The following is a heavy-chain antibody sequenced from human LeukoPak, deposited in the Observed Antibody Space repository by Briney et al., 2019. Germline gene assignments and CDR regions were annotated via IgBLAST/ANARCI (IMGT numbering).Heavy chain of an antibody. CDR1: GFTFTSFG. Sequence: PGGSLRLSCVASGFTFTSFGMHWVRQAPGKGLEWVAGICFDGTEKYYADSVKGRFTVSRDNSKHTVHLQMNGLRAEDTAVYFCAKEVFEESADKWFDPWGQGTLVTVCS. J-gene: IGHJ5*02. D-gene: IGHD3-10*02. CDR2: ICFDGTEK. CDR3: AKEVFEESADKWFDP. V-gene: IGHV3-33*06.